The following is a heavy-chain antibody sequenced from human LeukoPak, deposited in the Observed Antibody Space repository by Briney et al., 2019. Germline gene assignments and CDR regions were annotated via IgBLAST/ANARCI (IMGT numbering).Heavy chain of an antibody. CDR2: IYSGGST. CDR1: GFTVSSNY. CDR3: ARYKAQYDYVWGSYRYHFDY. D-gene: IGHD3-16*02. V-gene: IGHV3-53*01. Sequence: GGSLRLSCAASGFTVSSNYMSWVRQAPGKGLEWVSVIYSGGSTYYADSVKGRFTISRDNSKNTLYLQMNSLRAEDTAVYYCARYKAQYDYVWGSYRYHFDYWGQGTLVTVSS. J-gene: IGHJ4*02.